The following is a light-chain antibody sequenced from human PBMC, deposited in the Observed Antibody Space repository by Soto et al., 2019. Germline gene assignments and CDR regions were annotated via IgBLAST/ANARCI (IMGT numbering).Light chain of an antibody. Sequence: EIVLTQSPATLSLSPGERATLSCRASQSVSSYLAWYQQKPGQAPRLLIYDASTRATGVPDRFSGSGSGTDLTLTISSLQSADFGVYYCQQYYTWPRGTFGQGTKVDIK. V-gene: IGKV3-15*01. CDR3: QQYYTWPRGT. CDR1: QSVSSY. CDR2: DAS. J-gene: IGKJ1*01.